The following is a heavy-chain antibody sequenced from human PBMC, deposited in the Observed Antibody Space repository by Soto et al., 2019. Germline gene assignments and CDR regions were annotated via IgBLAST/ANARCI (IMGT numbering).Heavy chain of an antibody. D-gene: IGHD3-10*01. Sequence: QLHLQESGPGLVKPSETLSLTCTVSSGSISSSSYFWAWIRQPPGKGLEWIGNIYYSGSTYYNPSLKSRVTRSVDTSKNLFSRKLSSVSAADTAVYYCARVLRDYPLYYYYMDVWGKGTTVTVSS. V-gene: IGHV4-39*01. CDR1: SGSISSSSYF. J-gene: IGHJ6*03. CDR2: IYYSGST. CDR3: ARVLRDYPLYYYYMDV.